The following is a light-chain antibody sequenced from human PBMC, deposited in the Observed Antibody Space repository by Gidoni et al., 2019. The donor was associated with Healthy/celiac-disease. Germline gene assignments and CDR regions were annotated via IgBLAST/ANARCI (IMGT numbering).Light chain of an antibody. CDR3: QQYGSSPS. Sequence: EIVLTQSPGTLSLSPGERATLSCRASQSVSSSYLAWYQKKPGQAPRLLIYGASSRATGIPDRFSGSGSGTDFTLTISRLEPEDFAVYYCQQYGSSPSFGGXTKVEIK. J-gene: IGKJ4*01. V-gene: IGKV3-20*01. CDR2: GAS. CDR1: QSVSSSY.